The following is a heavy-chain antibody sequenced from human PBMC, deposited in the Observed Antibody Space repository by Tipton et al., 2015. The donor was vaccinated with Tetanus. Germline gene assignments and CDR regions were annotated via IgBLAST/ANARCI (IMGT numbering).Heavy chain of an antibody. Sequence: GLVKPSQTLSLTCAISGDSVSSNTDAWNWIRQSPSRGLEWLGRTYYRSKWYNDYALSVKSRITINPDTSKNQFSLQLKSVTPEDTAMYYCARDSGLGLDAFDVWGRGTMATVSS. J-gene: IGHJ3*01. D-gene: IGHD3-16*01. CDR1: GDSVSSNTDA. V-gene: IGHV6-1*01. CDR2: TYYRSKWYN. CDR3: ARDSGLGLDAFDV.